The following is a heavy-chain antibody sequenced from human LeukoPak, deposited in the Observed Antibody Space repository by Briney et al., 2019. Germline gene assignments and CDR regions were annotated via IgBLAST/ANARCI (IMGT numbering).Heavy chain of an antibody. J-gene: IGHJ4*02. D-gene: IGHD3-22*01. CDR1: GFTFSSYA. Sequence: PGGSLRLSCAASGFTFSSYAMSWVRQAPGKGLEWVSAISGSGGSTYYADSVKGRFTISRDNSKNTLYLQMNSLRAEDTAVYYCAKPRRGSPGITMIVVVTVDYWGQGTLVTVSS. V-gene: IGHV3-23*01. CDR2: ISGSGGST. CDR3: AKPRRGSPGITMIVVVTVDY.